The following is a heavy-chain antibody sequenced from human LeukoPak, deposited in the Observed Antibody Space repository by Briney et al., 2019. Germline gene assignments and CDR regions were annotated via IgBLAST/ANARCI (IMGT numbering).Heavy chain of an antibody. J-gene: IGHJ3*02. Sequence: NSGESLKISCKGSGYSFTSYWIGSVRQMSGKGLEWMGMIYPGDSDTRYSPSFQGQVTISADKCISTAYLQWSSLKASDTAMYYCARQTSVYCSSTSCYISAFDIWGQGTMVTVSS. CDR1: GYSFTSYW. D-gene: IGHD2-2*02. CDR2: IYPGDSDT. V-gene: IGHV5-51*01. CDR3: ARQTSVYCSSTSCYISAFDI.